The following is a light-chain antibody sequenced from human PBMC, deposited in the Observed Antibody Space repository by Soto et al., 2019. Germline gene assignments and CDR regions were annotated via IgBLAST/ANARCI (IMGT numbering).Light chain of an antibody. V-gene: IGKV3-20*01. CDR1: QTISSTH. CDR3: QLYATSPMYT. Sequence: EIVLTQSPGTLSLSPGERATLSCRASQTISSTHLAWYQQKPGQAPRLLIYGTSNRATGIPDRFSGSGSGTDFTLTISRLEPEDFAVFYCQLYATSPMYTFGQGNKLEIK. CDR2: GTS. J-gene: IGKJ2*01.